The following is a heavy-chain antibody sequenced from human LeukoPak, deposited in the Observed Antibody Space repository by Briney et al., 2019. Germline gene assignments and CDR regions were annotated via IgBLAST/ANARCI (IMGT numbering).Heavy chain of an antibody. CDR3: AKDAFTVTTTDYYYYGMDV. CDR2: ISYDGSNK. Sequence: PGGSLRLSCAASGFTFSSYGMHWVRQAPGKGLEWVAVISYDGSNKYYADSVKGRFTISRDNSKNTLYLQMNSLRAEDTAVYYCAKDAFTVTTTDYYYYGMDVWGQGTTVTVSS. J-gene: IGHJ6*02. V-gene: IGHV3-30*18. D-gene: IGHD4-17*01. CDR1: GFTFSSYG.